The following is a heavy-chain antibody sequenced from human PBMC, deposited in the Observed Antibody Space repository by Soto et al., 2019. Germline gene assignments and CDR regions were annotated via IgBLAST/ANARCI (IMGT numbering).Heavy chain of an antibody. J-gene: IGHJ3*02. CDR3: ARGRGYCSSTSFYARGAFDI. V-gene: IGHV4-31*03. Sequence: QVQLQESGPGLVKPSQTLSLTCTVSGGSISSGGYYWSWIRQHPGKGLEWIGYIYYSGSTYYNPSLKSRVTISVDTSKNQFSLKRSSVTAADTAVYYCARGRGYCSSTSFYARGAFDIWGQGTMVTVSS. D-gene: IGHD2-2*01. CDR2: IYYSGST. CDR1: GGSISSGGYY.